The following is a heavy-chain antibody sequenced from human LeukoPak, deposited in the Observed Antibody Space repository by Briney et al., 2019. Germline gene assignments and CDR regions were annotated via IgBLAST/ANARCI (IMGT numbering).Heavy chain of an antibody. CDR2: ISFDGSNK. D-gene: IGHD4-11*01. V-gene: IGHV3-30-3*01. CDR3: AREEVVSVTTGYYYYGMDV. J-gene: IGHJ6*02. Sequence: SCAASGFTFSIYAMHWVRQAPGKGLEWVAVISFDGSNKYYADSVKGRFTISRDNSKNTLYLQMNSLRAEDTAVYYCAREEVVSVTTGYYYYGMDVWGQGTTVTVSS. CDR1: GFTFSIYA.